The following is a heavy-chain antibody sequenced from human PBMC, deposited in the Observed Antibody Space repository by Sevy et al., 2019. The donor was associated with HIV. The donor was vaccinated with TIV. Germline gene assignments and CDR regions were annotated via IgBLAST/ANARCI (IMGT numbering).Heavy chain of an antibody. J-gene: IGHJ4*02. CDR3: AKESGGDRGRGVVPAAMRYFDY. CDR2: ISGSGGST. CDR1: GFTFSSYG. D-gene: IGHD2-2*01. Sequence: GGSLRLSCAASGFTFSSYGMSWVRQAPGKGLEWVSGISGSGGSTYYADSGKGRFTISRDNSKNTLYLQMNSLRAEDTAVYYCAKESGGDRGRGVVPAAMRYFDYWGQGTLVTVSS. V-gene: IGHV3-23*01.